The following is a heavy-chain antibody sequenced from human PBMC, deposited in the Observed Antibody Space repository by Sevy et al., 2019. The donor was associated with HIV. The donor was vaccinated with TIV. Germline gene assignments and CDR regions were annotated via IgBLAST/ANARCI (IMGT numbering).Heavy chain of an antibody. CDR2: IFESGST. D-gene: IGHD4-17*01. V-gene: IGHV4-59*08. CDR1: GGSISSSY. J-gene: IGHJ4*01. Sequence: SETLSLTCTVTGGSISSSYWSWIRQPPGKGLEWIGSIFESGSTNYNPSLKSRVTISLDTSKSHYSLNLNSVTAADTAVYYCARHGAYGDYVPNDPPLDYWGRGILVTVSS. CDR3: ARHGAYGDYVPNDPPLDY.